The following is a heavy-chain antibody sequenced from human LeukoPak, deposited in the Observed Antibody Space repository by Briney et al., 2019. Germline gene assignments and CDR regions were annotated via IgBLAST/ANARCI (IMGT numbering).Heavy chain of an antibody. J-gene: IGHJ6*03. CDR1: GGSISSGSYY. Sequence: PSETLSLTCTVSGGSISSGSYYWSWIRQPAGKGLEWIVRIYTSGSTNYNPSLKSRVTISVDTSKNQFSLKLSSVTAADTAVYYCARDEEGYSSSWPYYYYYYMDVWGKGTTVTISS. CDR2: IYTSGST. D-gene: IGHD6-13*01. V-gene: IGHV4-61*02. CDR3: ARDEEGYSSSWPYYYYYYMDV.